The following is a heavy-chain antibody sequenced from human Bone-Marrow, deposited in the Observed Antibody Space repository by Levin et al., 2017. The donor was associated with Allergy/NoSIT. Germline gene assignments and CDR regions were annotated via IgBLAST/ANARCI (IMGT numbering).Heavy chain of an antibody. D-gene: IGHD6-19*01. CDR2: ISYDGSNK. CDR1: GFTFSSYG. Sequence: QRWGALRLSCAASGFTFSSYGMHWVRQAPGKGLEWVAVISYDGSNKYYADSVKGRFTISRDNSKNTLYLQMNSLRAEDTAVYYWAKLPSSSGWYQFDYWGQGTLVTVSS. J-gene: IGHJ4*02. V-gene: IGHV3-30*18. CDR3: AKLPSSSGWYQFDY.